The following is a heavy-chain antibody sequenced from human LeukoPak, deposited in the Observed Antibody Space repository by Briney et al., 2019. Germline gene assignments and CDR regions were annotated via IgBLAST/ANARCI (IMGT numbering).Heavy chain of an antibody. CDR1: GFTFSSYA. D-gene: IGHD3-9*01. CDR3: VKDHVLAYYDILTGYYFDY. J-gene: IGHJ4*02. V-gene: IGHV3-23*01. Sequence: PGGSLRLSCAASGFTFSSYAMSWVRQAPGKGLEWVSAISGSGGSTYYADSVKGRFTISRDNSKNTLYLQMNSLRAEDTAVYYCVKDHVLAYYDILTGYYFDYWGQGTLVTVSS. CDR2: ISGSGGST.